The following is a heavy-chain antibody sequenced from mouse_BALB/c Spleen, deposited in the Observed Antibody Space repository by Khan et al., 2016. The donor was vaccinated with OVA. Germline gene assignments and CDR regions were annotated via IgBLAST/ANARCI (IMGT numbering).Heavy chain of an antibody. J-gene: IGHJ4*01. CDR2: IYPGDGDT. CDR3: ARESITTVGMDY. CDR1: GYTFTSYW. D-gene: IGHD1-1*01. Sequence: VQLQQSGAELARPGASVKLSCKASGYTFTSYWMQWVKQRPGQGLEWLGAIYPGDGDTRYTQTFKGKATLTADKSSSTAYMQLSSMATEDYAVDYCARESITTVGMDYWGQGTSVNVST. V-gene: IGHV1-87*01.